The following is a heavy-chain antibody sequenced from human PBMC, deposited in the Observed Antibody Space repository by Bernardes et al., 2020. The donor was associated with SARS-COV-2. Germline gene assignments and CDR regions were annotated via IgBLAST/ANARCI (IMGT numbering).Heavy chain of an antibody. V-gene: IGHV3-66*02. J-gene: IGHJ6*02. CDR3: SRDRDSSSQYYYLYAMDV. D-gene: IGHD6-6*01. Sequence: GGSLRLSCAASGFTVSSNYMNWVRQAPGKGLEWVSVIYSGGTTYYADSVKGRFTVSRDISKNTLYLQMNSLRPEDTAVYYCSRDRDSSSQYYYLYAMDVWGQGTTVT. CDR1: GFTVSSNY. CDR2: IYSGGTT.